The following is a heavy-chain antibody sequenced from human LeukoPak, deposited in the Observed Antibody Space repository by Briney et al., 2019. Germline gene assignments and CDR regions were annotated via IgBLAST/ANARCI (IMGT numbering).Heavy chain of an antibody. CDR2: MNPNSGNT. Sequence: ASVKVSCKASGYTFTSYDINWVRQATGQGLEWMGWMNPNSGNTGYAQKFQGRVTITRNTSISTAYMELSRLRSDDTAVYYCARVSGQWLNYYYYYYMDVWGKGTTVTISS. CDR1: GYTFTSYD. V-gene: IGHV1-8*03. J-gene: IGHJ6*03. D-gene: IGHD6-19*01. CDR3: ARVSGQWLNYYYYYYMDV.